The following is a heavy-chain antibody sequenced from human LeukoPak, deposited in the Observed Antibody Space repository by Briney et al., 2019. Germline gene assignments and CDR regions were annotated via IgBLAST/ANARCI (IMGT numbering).Heavy chain of an antibody. J-gene: IGHJ4*02. D-gene: IGHD3-3*01. Sequence: GASVKVSCKASGYTFTCYYIHWVRQAPGQGLEWMGMINPSGGSVSYAQKFQGRVTMTRDTSTSTVYMELSSLRSEDTAVYYCARAPNTIFGEVILSDGFDYWGQGTLVTVSP. V-gene: IGHV1-46*01. CDR1: GYTFTCYY. CDR2: INPSGGSV. CDR3: ARAPNTIFGEVILSDGFDY.